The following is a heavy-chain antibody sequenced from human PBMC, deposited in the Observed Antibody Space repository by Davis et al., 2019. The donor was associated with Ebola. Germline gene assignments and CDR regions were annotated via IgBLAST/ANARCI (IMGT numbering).Heavy chain of an antibody. CDR3: VRGPDLAYCSGGSCFLFDY. V-gene: IGHV4-39*01. CDR1: GGSISSSSYY. Sequence: MPSETLSLTCTVSGGSISSSSYYWGWIRQPPGKGLEWIGSIYYSGSTYYNPSLKSRVTISVDTSKNQFSLKLSSVTAADTAVYYCVRGPDLAYCSGGSCFLFDYWGQGTLVTVSS. J-gene: IGHJ4*02. D-gene: IGHD2-15*01. CDR2: IYYSGST.